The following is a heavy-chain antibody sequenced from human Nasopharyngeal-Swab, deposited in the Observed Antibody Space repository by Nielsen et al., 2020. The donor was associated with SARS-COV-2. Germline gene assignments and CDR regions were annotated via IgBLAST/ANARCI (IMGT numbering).Heavy chain of an antibody. CDR2: ISSSSSYI. J-gene: IGHJ6*02. CDR3: ARDGLDYDFWSAYFMDV. Sequence: VRQAPGKGLEWVSSISSSSSYIYYTDSVKGRFTISRDNAKNSLYLQMNSRRDEGTAVYYCARDGLDYDFWSAYFMDVWGQGTTVTVSS. D-gene: IGHD3-3*01. V-gene: IGHV3-21*01.